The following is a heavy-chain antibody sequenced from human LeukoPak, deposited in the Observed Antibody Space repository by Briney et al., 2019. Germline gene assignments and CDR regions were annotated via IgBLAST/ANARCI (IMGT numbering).Heavy chain of an antibody. Sequence: SETLSLTCTVSGGSISYYYWSWIRQPPGKGLEWIGYIYYSGSTNYNPSLKSRVTISVDTSKNQFSLNLTSVTTADTAVYYCARVSCSSTSCPRRNALDVWGQGTMVTVSS. J-gene: IGHJ3*01. D-gene: IGHD2-2*01. CDR2: IYYSGST. CDR1: GGSISYYY. CDR3: ARVSCSSTSCPRRNALDV. V-gene: IGHV4-59*01.